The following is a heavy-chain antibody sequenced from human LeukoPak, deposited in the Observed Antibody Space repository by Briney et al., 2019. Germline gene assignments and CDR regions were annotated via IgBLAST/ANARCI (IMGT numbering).Heavy chain of an antibody. Sequence: QPGGSLRLSCAASGFTFSNHWMHWVRQATGKGQVWVSRIDEGGSNAMYADSVKGRFSISRDNAKNTVNLQMNSLRAEDTGVYYCIRDEALWRLDYWGQGTLVTVSS. V-gene: IGHV3-74*03. CDR1: GFTFSNHW. D-gene: IGHD2-21*01. J-gene: IGHJ4*02. CDR3: IRDEALWRLDY. CDR2: IDEGGSNA.